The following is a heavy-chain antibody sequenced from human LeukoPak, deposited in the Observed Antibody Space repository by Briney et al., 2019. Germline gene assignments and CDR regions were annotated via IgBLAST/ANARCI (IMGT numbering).Heavy chain of an antibody. J-gene: IGHJ4*02. D-gene: IGHD3-22*01. CDR3: AKGRYDSSGYYNVFDY. Sequence: GGTLRLSCAASGFTFSSYAMSWVRQAPGKGLEWVSAISGSGGSTYYADSVKGRFTISRDNSKNTLYLQMNSLRAEDTAVYYCAKGRYDSSGYYNVFDYWGQGTLVTVSS. V-gene: IGHV3-23*01. CDR2: ISGSGGST. CDR1: GFTFSSYA.